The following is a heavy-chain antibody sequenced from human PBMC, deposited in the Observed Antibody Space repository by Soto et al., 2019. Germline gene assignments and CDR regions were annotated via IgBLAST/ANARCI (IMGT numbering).Heavy chain of an antibody. CDR3: ARLGSSSSGNYYYYYYMDV. CDR2: FYPGDSDT. D-gene: IGHD6-6*01. CDR1: GYSFTSYW. Sequence: GESLKISCKGSGYSFTSYWIGWVRQMPGKGLDWLGIFYPGDSDTRYCPSFQGQVTISADKSISTAFLQWSSLKASDTAMYYCARLGSSSSGNYYYYYYMDVWGKGTTVTVSS. V-gene: IGHV5-51*01. J-gene: IGHJ6*03.